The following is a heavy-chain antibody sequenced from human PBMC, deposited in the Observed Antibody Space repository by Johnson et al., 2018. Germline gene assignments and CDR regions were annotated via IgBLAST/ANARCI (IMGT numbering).Heavy chain of an antibody. CDR2: ISDDGNNK. CDR1: GFIFSDCV. D-gene: IGHD6-19*01. J-gene: IGHJ3*02. V-gene: IGHV3-30-3*01. Sequence: QVQLVQSGGGAVQHGRSRRPSCEASGFIFSDCVMHWVRQAPGKGMEWVAVISDDGNNKYYLDPVKGRLPLSRDNSKTTIYLQINSLNNEETAVYYCGRDRKGILSVAGSACDICGRGTMVTVSS. CDR3: GRDRKGILSVAGSACDI.